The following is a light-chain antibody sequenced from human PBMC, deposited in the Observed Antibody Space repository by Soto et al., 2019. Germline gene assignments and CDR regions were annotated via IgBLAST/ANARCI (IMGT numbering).Light chain of an antibody. J-gene: IGLJ1*01. CDR3: CSYAGSYTNYV. CDR1: SSDVGGYNY. CDR2: DVS. V-gene: IGLV2-11*01. Sequence: QSALTQPRSVSGSPGQSVTISCTGTSSDVGGYNYVSWYQQHPGKAPKLMIYDVSKRPSEVPDRFSGSKSGNTASLTISGLQAEDEADYYCCSYAGSYTNYVFGTGTKLTVL.